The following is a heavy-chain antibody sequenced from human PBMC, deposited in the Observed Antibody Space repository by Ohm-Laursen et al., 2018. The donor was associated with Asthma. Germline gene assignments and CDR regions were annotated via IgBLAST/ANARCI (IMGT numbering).Heavy chain of an antibody. CDR2: INHIGEA. Sequence: SDTLSLTCTVYGSFPGYFWTWVRQSPEVGLEWIGEINHIGEAYYNPSLASRVTISVDTSKKQFSLNLTSVTAADTAIYSCARGRTLRHWAQGTLVTVSS. J-gene: IGHJ4*02. V-gene: IGHV4-34*01. CDR3: ARGRTLRH. CDR1: GSFPGYF.